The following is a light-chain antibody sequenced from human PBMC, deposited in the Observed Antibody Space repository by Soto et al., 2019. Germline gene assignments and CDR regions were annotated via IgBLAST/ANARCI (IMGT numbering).Light chain of an antibody. CDR3: SSYTSSSTFVV. V-gene: IGLV2-14*01. CDR1: SSDVGGYNY. Sequence: SALTQPASVSGSPGQSITISCTGTSSDVGGYNYVSWYQQHPGKAPKLMIYDVSNRPSGVSNRFSGSKSGNTASLTISGLQAEDEDDYYCSSYTSSSTFVVFGGGTKLTVL. CDR2: DVS. J-gene: IGLJ2*01.